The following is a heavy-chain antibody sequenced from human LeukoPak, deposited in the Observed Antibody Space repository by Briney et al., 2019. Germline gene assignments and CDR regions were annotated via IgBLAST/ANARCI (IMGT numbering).Heavy chain of an antibody. V-gene: IGHV3-23*01. CDR1: GFTFSSYA. J-gene: IGHJ6*03. Sequence: GSLRLSCAASGFTFSSYAMSWVRQAPGKGLEWVSAISGSGGSTYYADSVKGRFTISRDNSKNTLYLQMNSLRAEDTAVYYCAKELRRSSWYPWRVEDYMDVWGKGTTVAVSS. D-gene: IGHD6-13*01. CDR2: ISGSGGST. CDR3: AKELRRSSWYPWRVEDYMDV.